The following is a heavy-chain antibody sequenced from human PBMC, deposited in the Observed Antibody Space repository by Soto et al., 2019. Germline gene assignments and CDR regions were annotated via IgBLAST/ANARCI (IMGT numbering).Heavy chain of an antibody. J-gene: IGHJ4*02. Sequence: GGSLRLSCAGSGFTFSSYGIHWVRQAPGMGLEWVALISYDGGNEKYTESVKDRFTISRDDSHNVAYLQMSSLRTEDTAMYYCAKDRYSGTYPTDFDYWGQGSLVTVSS. CDR3: AKDRYSGTYPTDFDY. D-gene: IGHD1-26*01. V-gene: IGHV3-30*18. CDR1: GFTFSSYG. CDR2: ISYDGGNE.